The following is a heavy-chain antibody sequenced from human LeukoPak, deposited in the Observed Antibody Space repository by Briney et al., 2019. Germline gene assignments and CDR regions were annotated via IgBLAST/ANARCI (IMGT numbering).Heavy chain of an antibody. V-gene: IGHV3-30*04. Sequence: GGSLRLSCAASGFTFSSYAMHWVRQAPGKGLEWVAVISYDGCNKYYADSVKGRYTISRDNSKNTLYLQMNSLRAEDTAVYYCARDNGFYFVAGTFDYWGQGTLVTVSS. D-gene: IGHD6-19*01. CDR1: GFTFSSYA. CDR3: ARDNGFYFVAGTFDY. CDR2: ISYDGCNK. J-gene: IGHJ4*02.